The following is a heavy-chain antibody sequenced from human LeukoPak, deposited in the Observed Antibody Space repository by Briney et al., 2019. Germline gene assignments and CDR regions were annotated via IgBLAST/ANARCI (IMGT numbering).Heavy chain of an antibody. CDR2: IYYSGST. CDR1: GGSISSSSYY. Sequence: PSETLSLTCTVSGGSISSSSYYWGWIRQSPGKGLEWIGSIYYSGSTYYNPSLKSRVTISLDTSKNQFSLKVSPVTAADTAVYYCARQTGSGLFILPGGQGTLVTVSS. CDR3: ARQTGSGLFILP. V-gene: IGHV4-39*07. D-gene: IGHD3-10*01. J-gene: IGHJ4*02.